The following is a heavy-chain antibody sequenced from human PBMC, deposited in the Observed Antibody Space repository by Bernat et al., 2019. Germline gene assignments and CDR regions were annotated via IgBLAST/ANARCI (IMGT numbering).Heavy chain of an antibody. Sequence: QVQLQESVPGLVKPSETLSLTCTVSGDSISSYYLSWILHPPGNGLEWIGYIYYSGSTNYNPSLNSRVTISVDTSKHQFSLKLSSVTAADTAVYYCARHRGGVVDAFYIWGQGTMVTVSS. V-gene: IGHV4-59*08. J-gene: IGHJ3*02. CDR1: GDSISSYY. CDR2: IYYSGST. CDR3: ARHRGGVVDAFYI.